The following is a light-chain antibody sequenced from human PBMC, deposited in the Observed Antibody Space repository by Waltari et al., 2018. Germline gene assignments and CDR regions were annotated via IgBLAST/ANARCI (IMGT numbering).Light chain of an antibody. Sequence: EIVLTQSPGTLSLSPGERATLSCRPSQSVSSSNLAWYHQRPGQAPRLLIYGASSRATGIPDRFSGSGSGTDFTLTISRLEPDDFAVYYCQQYGSSPTFGGGTK. CDR3: QQYGSSPT. V-gene: IGKV3-20*01. CDR2: GAS. J-gene: IGKJ4*01. CDR1: QSVSSSN.